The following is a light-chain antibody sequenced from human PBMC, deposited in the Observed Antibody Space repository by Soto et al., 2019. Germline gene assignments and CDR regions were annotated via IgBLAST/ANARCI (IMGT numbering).Light chain of an antibody. CDR3: QQYGGSPYT. CDR1: QSVRSNY. J-gene: IGKJ2*01. CDR2: GAS. V-gene: IGKV3-20*01. Sequence: EIVLTQSPGTLSLSPGARATLSCRASQSVRSNYLAWYQQKPGQAPRLLSYGASSRATGIPDRFSGTGSGTDFTLTISRLEPEDFAVYYCQQYGGSPYTFGQGTKLEIK.